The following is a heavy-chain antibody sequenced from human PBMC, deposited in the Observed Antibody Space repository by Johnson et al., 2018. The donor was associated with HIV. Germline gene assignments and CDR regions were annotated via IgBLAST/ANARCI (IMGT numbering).Heavy chain of an antibody. V-gene: IGHV3-33*05. Sequence: QVQLVESGGGVVQPGGSLRLSCAASGFTFADYGMHWVRQPPGKGLEWVAFIAHDESITHYADSVKGRFTISRDNSKNTLYLQMNSLRAEDTAVYYCARVAALYDAFDIWGQGTMVTVSS. CDR2: IAHDESIT. D-gene: IGHD2-15*01. CDR1: GFTFADYG. J-gene: IGHJ3*02. CDR3: ARVAALYDAFDI.